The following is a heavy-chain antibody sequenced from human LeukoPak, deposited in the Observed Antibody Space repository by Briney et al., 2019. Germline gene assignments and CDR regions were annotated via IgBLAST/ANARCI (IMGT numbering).Heavy chain of an antibody. CDR3: ARDRRYCSGDSCYSGVDY. V-gene: IGHV3-53*01. CDR2: IYSGGSQ. J-gene: IGHJ4*02. D-gene: IGHD2-15*01. CDR1: GLTVSSNY. Sequence: GGSLRLSCAASGLTVSSNYMTWVRGAPGKGLEWGSVIYSGGSQYYADSVKGRFSISRDNSKNTVYLQMNGLRAEDTAVYYCARDRRYCSGDSCYSGVDYWGQGTLVTVSS.